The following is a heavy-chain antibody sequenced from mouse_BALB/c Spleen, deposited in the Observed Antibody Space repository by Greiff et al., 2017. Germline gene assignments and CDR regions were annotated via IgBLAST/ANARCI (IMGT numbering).Heavy chain of an antibody. CDR3: ARALSKAMDY. V-gene: IGHV7-3*02. D-gene: IGHD6-2*01. CDR2: IRNKANGYTT. Sequence: EVKLVESGGGLVQPGGSLRLSCATSGFTFTDYYMSWVRQPPGKALEWLGFIRNKANGYTTEYSASVKGRFTISRDNSQSILYLQMNTLRAEDSATYYCARALSKAMDYWGQGTTVTVSS. CDR1: GFTFTDYY. J-gene: IGHJ4*01.